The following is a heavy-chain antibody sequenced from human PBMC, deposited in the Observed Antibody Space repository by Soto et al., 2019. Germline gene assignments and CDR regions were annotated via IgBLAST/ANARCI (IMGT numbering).Heavy chain of an antibody. J-gene: IGHJ4*02. V-gene: IGHV3-53*01. CDR2: IYNSGNT. CDR1: GFDVVTNY. CDR3: ASGWDCRGSGCRDY. Sequence: PGGSLRLSCVASGFDVVTNYMTWVRQAPGKGLEWISNIYNSGNTYYADSVKGRFTISRDSSRNTLYLQMDSLRADDTAMYYCASGWDCRGSGCRDYWGQGTLVTVSS. D-gene: IGHD2-15*01.